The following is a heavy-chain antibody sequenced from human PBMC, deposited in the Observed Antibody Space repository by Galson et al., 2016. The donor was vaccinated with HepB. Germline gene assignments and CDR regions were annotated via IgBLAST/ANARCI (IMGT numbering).Heavy chain of an antibody. V-gene: IGHV2-5*01. D-gene: IGHD1-1*01. J-gene: IGHJ5*02. Sequence: PALVKPTQTLTLTCSFSGFSLSTRGLAVGWIRQPPGKALEWLALIYWNDDKRYSPSLSSRLAITKDTSKNQVVLTVTNMDPMDTGTYFCAHDSGTGDPWGQGTLVTVSS. CDR3: AHDSGTGDP. CDR1: GFSLSTRGLA. CDR2: IYWNDDK.